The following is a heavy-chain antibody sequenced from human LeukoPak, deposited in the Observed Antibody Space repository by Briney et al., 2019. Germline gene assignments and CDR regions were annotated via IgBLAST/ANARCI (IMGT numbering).Heavy chain of an antibody. D-gene: IGHD2-8*02. V-gene: IGHV3-13*01. CDR2: IGSAGDT. CDR1: GFTFSSYD. Sequence: GGSLRLSCAASGFTFSSYDMHWVRQATGKGLEWVSAIGSAGDTYYPGSVKGRFTISRENAKNSLYLQMNSLRAGDTAVYYCARVAVSGPTGWFDSWGQGTLVIVSS. J-gene: IGHJ5*01. CDR3: ARVAVSGPTGWFDS.